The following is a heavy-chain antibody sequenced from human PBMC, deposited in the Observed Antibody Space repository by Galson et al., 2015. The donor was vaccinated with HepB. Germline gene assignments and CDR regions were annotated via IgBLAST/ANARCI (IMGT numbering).Heavy chain of an antibody. D-gene: IGHD4-17*01. V-gene: IGHV3-23*01. CDR2: ISGSGGST. CDR3: ARGGHDYGDRHFDY. CDR1: GFTFSSYA. Sequence: LRLSCAASGFTFSSYAMSWVRQAPGKGLEWVSAISGSGGSTYYADSVKGRFTISRDNSKNSLYLQMNSLRAEDTAVYYCARGGHDYGDRHFDYWGQGTLVTVSS. J-gene: IGHJ4*02.